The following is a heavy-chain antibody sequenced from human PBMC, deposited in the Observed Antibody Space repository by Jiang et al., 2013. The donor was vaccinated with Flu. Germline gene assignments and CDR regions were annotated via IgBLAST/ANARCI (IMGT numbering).Heavy chain of an antibody. CDR3: ARDLLRRSGTSHYYYYGLDV. J-gene: IGHJ6*02. V-gene: IGHV4-59*13. CDR1: GDSISGYY. Sequence: GPGLVKPSETLSLTCTVSGDSISGYYWTWIRLTPGKELEWIGNIYYSGSTNSNPSLKSRVSISSDMSKNQVSLRLTSVTAADTAVYYCARDLLRRSGTSHYYYYGLDVWGQGTTVIVSS. CDR2: IYYSGST. D-gene: IGHD1-26*01.